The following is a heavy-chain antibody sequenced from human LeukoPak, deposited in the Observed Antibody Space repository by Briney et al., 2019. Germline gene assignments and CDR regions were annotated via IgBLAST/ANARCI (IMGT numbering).Heavy chain of an antibody. CDR1: GYSFTGYY. Sequence: ASVKVSCKASGYSFTGYYMHWVRQAPGQGLEWMGWINPNSGGTNYAQKFQGRVTMTRDTSINTVYMELSRLRSDDTAVYYCARVLYGDHFDSWGQGTLVTVSS. J-gene: IGHJ4*02. D-gene: IGHD4-17*01. CDR3: ARVLYGDHFDS. CDR2: INPNSGGT. V-gene: IGHV1-2*02.